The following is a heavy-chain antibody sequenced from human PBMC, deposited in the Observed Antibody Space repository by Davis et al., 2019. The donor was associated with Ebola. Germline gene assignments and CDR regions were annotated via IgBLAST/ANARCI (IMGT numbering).Heavy chain of an antibody. Sequence: SETLSLTCTVSGGSISSSSYYWGWIRQPPGKGLEWIGSIYYSGSTYYNPSLKSRVTISVDTSKNQFSLKLSSVTAADTAVYYCARHTGGTVTPTYYFDYWGQGTLVTVSS. CDR2: IYYSGST. CDR1: GGSISSSSYY. D-gene: IGHD4-17*01. J-gene: IGHJ4*02. CDR3: ARHTGGTVTPTYYFDY. V-gene: IGHV4-39*01.